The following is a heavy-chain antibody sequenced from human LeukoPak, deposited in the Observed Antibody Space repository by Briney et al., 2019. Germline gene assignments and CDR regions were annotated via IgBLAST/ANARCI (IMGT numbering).Heavy chain of an antibody. V-gene: IGHV3-74*01. J-gene: IGHJ4*02. CDR1: GFTFSTYW. D-gene: IGHD3/OR15-3a*01. Sequence: GGSLRLSCAASGFTFSTYWMHWVRQAPGKGLAWVSRINSDGSSTNYADSVKGRFTISRDNAKNTLYLQMNSLRAEDTAVYYCARDKGLVFDYWGQGTLVTASS. CDR3: ARDKGLVFDY. CDR2: INSDGSST.